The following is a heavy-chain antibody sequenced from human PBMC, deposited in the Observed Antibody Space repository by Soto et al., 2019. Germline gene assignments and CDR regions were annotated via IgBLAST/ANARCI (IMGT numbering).Heavy chain of an antibody. J-gene: IGHJ3*01. V-gene: IGHV4-30-2*01. CDR2: IYHSGST. CDR1: GGSISSGGYS. D-gene: IGHD3-9*01. CDR3: ASLNFDILTGYYAFDL. Sequence: PSETLSLTCAVSGGSISSGGYSWSWIRQPPGKGLEWIGYIYHSGSTYYNPSLKSRVTISVDTSKNQFSLKLSSVTAADTAIYYCASLNFDILTGYYAFDLWGQGTMVTVSS.